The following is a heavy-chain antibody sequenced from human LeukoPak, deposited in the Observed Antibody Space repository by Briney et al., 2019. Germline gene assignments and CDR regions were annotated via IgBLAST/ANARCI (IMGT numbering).Heavy chain of an antibody. CDR1: GFTFTNYA. Sequence: PGGSLRLSCAASGFTFTNYAMSWVRQAPGKGMEWVSGISGGGGSTYYADSVKGRFTISKDNSKNTLYLQMNSLRAEDTAVYYCARAPEGAWGQGTLVTVSS. CDR3: ARAPEGA. V-gene: IGHV3-23*01. D-gene: IGHD3-16*01. J-gene: IGHJ5*02. CDR2: ISGGGGST.